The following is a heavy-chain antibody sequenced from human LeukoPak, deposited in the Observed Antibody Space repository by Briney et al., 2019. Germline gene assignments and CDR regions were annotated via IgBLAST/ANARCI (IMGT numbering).Heavy chain of an antibody. V-gene: IGHV4-38-2*01. CDR1: GYSISSGYY. J-gene: IGHJ4*02. CDR3: ARQSSGYSIDY. Sequence: SETLSLNCAVSGYSISSGYYWGWIRQPPGKGLEWIGSIYHSGSTYYNPSLKSRVTISVDTSKNQFSLKLSSVTAADTAVYYCARQSSGYSIDYWGQGTLVTVSS. D-gene: IGHD3-22*01. CDR2: IYHSGST.